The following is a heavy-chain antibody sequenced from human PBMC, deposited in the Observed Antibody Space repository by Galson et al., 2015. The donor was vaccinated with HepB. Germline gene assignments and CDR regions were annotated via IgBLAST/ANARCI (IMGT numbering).Heavy chain of an antibody. J-gene: IGHJ4*02. CDR2: TYYRSKWYN. D-gene: IGHD5-18*01. Sequence: CAISGDSVSSNSAAWNWIRQSPSRGLEWLGRTYYRSKWYNDYAESVKSRININPDTSKNQFSLQLNSVTPEATAVYYGARDSGPQDVDTSMVKFDYWGQGSLVTVSS. CDR3: ARDSGPQDVDTSMVKFDY. CDR1: GDSVSSNSAA. V-gene: IGHV6-1*01.